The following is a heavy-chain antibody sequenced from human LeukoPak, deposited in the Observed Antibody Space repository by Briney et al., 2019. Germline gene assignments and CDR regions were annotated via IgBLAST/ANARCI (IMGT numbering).Heavy chain of an antibody. CDR1: GGTFSSYA. J-gene: IGHJ3*02. Sequence: ASVKVSCTASGGTFSSYAISWARQAPGQGLEWMGWISAYNGNTNYAQKLQGRVTMTTDTSTSTAYMELRSLRSDDTAVYYCAREVVPAAYNDAFDIWGQGTMVTVSS. V-gene: IGHV1-18*01. CDR3: AREVVPAAYNDAFDI. D-gene: IGHD2-2*01. CDR2: ISAYNGNT.